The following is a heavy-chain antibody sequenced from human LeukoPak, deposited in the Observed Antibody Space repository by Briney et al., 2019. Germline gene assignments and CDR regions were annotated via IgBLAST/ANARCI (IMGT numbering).Heavy chain of an antibody. Sequence: PSETLSLTCTVSGGSISSSSYYWGWIRQPPGKGLEWIGSIYYSGSTYYNPSLKSRATISVDTSKNQFSLKLSAVTAADTAVYYCARRQLERPWFDYWGQGTLVTVSS. V-gene: IGHV4-39*01. D-gene: IGHD1-1*01. CDR3: ARRQLERPWFDY. J-gene: IGHJ4*02. CDR1: GGSISSSSYY. CDR2: IYYSGST.